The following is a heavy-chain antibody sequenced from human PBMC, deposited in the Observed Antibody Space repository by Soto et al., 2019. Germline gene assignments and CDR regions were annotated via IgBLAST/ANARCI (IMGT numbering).Heavy chain of an antibody. D-gene: IGHD3-10*01. CDR2: IYYSGST. CDR1: GGSISSGGYY. Sequence: SETLSLTCTVSGGSISSGGYYWSWIRQHPGKGLEWIGYIYYSGSTYYNPSLKSRVTISVDTSKNQFSLKLSSVTAADTAVYYCSTSRGRPSFDYWGQGTLVTVSS. V-gene: IGHV4-31*03. J-gene: IGHJ4*02. CDR3: STSRGRPSFDY.